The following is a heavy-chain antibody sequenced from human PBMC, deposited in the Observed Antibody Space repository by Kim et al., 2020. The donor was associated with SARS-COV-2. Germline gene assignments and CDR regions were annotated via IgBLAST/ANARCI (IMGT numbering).Heavy chain of an antibody. CDR1: GYTFTGYY. CDR3: ARPSYYGDYFDY. V-gene: IGHV1-2*02. Sequence: ASVKVSCKASGYTFTGYYMHWVRQAPGQGLEWMGWINPNSGGTNYAQKFQGRVTMTRDTSISTAYMELSRLRSDDTAVYYCARPSYYGDYFDYWGQGTLVAVSS. CDR2: INPNSGGT. J-gene: IGHJ4*02. D-gene: IGHD4-17*01.